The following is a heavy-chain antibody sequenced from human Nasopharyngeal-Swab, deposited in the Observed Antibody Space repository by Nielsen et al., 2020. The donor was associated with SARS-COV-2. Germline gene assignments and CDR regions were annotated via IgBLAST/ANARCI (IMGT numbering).Heavy chain of an antibody. D-gene: IGHD3-10*01. CDR3: VKHTGNFYGSSDF. CDR1: TFTFSSDA. J-gene: IGHJ4*02. V-gene: IGHV3-23*01. CDR2: LTNDGRHT. Sequence: LSLTCVASTFTFSSDAMSWVRQAPGKGLVWVSTLTNDGRHTYHADSLEGRFTISRDNSRNTLYLQMSNLRPEDTAVYYCVKHTGNFYGSSDFWGQGTLVTVSS.